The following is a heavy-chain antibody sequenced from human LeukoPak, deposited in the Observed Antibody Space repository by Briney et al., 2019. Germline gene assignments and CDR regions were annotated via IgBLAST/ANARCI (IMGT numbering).Heavy chain of an antibody. Sequence: GGSLRLSCAASGFTFGSYAMYWVRQAPGKGLEWVSAISGSGGSTYYADSVKGRFTISRDNSKNTLYLQMNSLRAEDTAVYYCAKVVVAGTGIDYWGQGTLVTVSS. CDR2: ISGSGGST. J-gene: IGHJ4*02. CDR3: AKVVVAGTGIDY. D-gene: IGHD6-19*01. CDR1: GFTFGSYA. V-gene: IGHV3-23*01.